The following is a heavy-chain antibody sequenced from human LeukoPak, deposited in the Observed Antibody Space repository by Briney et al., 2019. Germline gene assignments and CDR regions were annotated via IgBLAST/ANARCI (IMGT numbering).Heavy chain of an antibody. CDR2: IHSGDSDT. CDR1: GYNFTSHW. J-gene: IGHJ3*02. Sequence: GESLKISCKASGYNFTSHWIAWVRQMPGKGLQWMGFIHSGDSDTRYSPSFKGQVTISADKSIITAYLHWSSLRASNTAMYYCARRITACDAFDICGQGTMVTVSS. CDR3: ARRITACDAFDI. D-gene: IGHD6-13*01. V-gene: IGHV5-51*01.